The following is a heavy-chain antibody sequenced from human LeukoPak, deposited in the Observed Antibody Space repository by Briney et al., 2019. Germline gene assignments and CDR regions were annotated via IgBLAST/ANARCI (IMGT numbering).Heavy chain of an antibody. V-gene: IGHV3-30*03. D-gene: IGHD3-9*01. CDR3: AGALQYYDILTGYND. CDR1: GFTFSTYG. J-gene: IGHJ4*02. CDR2: ISYDGTHK. Sequence: GGSLRLSCAASGFTFSTYGMHWVRQAPGKGLEWVAVISYDGTHKYYADSVKGRFTISRDNSKNTLYLQMNSLRAEDTAVYYCAGALQYYDILTGYNDWGQGTLVTVSS.